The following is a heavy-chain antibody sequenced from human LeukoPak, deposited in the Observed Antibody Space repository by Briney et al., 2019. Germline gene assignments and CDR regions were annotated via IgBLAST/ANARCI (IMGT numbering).Heavy chain of an antibody. V-gene: IGHV3-11*06. CDR3: ARSQWVTTRFPIDY. CDR2: ISSSSSYT. D-gene: IGHD4-17*01. J-gene: IGHJ4*02. CDR1: GFTFSDYY. Sequence: SGGSLRLSCAASGFTFSDYYMSWIRQAPGKGLEWVSYISSSSSYTNYADSVKGRFTISRDNAKNSLYLQMNSLRAEDTAVYYCARSQWVTTRFPIDYWGQGTLVSVSS.